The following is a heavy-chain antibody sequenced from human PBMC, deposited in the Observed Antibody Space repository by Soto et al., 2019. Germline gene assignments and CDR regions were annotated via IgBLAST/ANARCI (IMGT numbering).Heavy chain of an antibody. V-gene: IGHV1-69*12. Sequence: QVQLVQTGDEAKKPGSSVKVSSKASGGIFSSFAISWVRQAPGQGLEWMGGIIPLFGRTNFAQRFQGRVTFTADESTNTAYLELSSLRSDDTAVYYCARGQIYDFWSGTHYFDFWGQGTLVTVSS. CDR3: ARGQIYDFWSGTHYFDF. CDR2: IIPLFGRT. J-gene: IGHJ4*02. D-gene: IGHD3-3*01. CDR1: GGIFSSFA.